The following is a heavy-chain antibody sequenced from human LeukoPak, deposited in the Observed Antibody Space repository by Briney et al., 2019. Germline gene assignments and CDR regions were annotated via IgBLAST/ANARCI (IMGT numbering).Heavy chain of an antibody. J-gene: IGHJ4*02. D-gene: IGHD3-22*01. CDR1: GFTFRSYD. CDR3: VRERMADSRGKALQYFDF. CDR2: IDTAGRT. V-gene: IGHV3-13*01. Sequence: SGGSLRLSCAASGFTFRSYDIHWVRQATGKGLEWVSAIDTAGRTYYPGSVKGRFTISRENAKNSVYLQMNSLTVRDTAVYYCVRERMADSRGKALQYFDFWGQGTLVTVSS.